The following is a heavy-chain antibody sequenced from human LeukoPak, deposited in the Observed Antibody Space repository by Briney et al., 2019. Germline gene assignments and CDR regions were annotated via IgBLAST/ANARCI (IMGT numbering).Heavy chain of an antibody. Sequence: ASVKVSCKASGYTFTDYYMHWVRQAPGQGLEWMGWINPNSGGTNYAQKFQGRVTMTRDTSISTAYMELSRLRSDDTAVYYCARPEYSSSWYLKGDWFDPWGQGTLVTVSS. CDR3: ARPEYSSSWYLKGDWFDP. CDR2: INPNSGGT. V-gene: IGHV1-2*02. J-gene: IGHJ5*02. CDR1: GYTFTDYY. D-gene: IGHD6-13*01.